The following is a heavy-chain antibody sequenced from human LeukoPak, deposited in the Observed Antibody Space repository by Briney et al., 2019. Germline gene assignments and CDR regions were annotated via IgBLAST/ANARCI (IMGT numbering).Heavy chain of an antibody. CDR3: ARGSGSYYAFDI. CDR1: GDIVSSNSAT. CDR2: TYYRSKCFS. V-gene: IGHV6-1*01. J-gene: IGHJ3*02. Sequence: SQTLSLTCAISGDIVSSNSATWNWIRQSPSRGLEWLGRTYYRSKCFSDYAVSVKSRTTFNPDTSKNQLSLQLTSVTPEDTAVYYCARGSGSYYAFDIWGQGTMVTVSS. D-gene: IGHD1-26*01.